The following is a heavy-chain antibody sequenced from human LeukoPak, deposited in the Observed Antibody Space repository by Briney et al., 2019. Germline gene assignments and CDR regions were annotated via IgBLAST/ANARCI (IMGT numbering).Heavy chain of an antibody. CDR2: ISAYNGNT. CDR1: GYTFTSYG. J-gene: IGHJ4*02. V-gene: IGHV1-18*01. CDR3: ARDPTWGVPYYDFWSGYSLLDY. D-gene: IGHD3-3*01. Sequence: ASVKVSCKASGYTFTSYGISWVRQAPGQGLEWMGWISAYNGNTNYAQKLQGRVTMTTDTSTSTAYMELRSLRSDDTAVYYCARDPTWGVPYYDFWSGYSLLDYWGQGTLVTVSS.